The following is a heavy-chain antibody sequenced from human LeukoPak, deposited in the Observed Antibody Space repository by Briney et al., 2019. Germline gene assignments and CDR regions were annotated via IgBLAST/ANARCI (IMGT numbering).Heavy chain of an antibody. D-gene: IGHD2-2*01. CDR3: ARGDCSSTSCYPRGMDV. J-gene: IGHJ6*04. V-gene: IGHV1-8*02. CDR1: GYTFTSYD. Sequence: ASVKVSCKASGYTFTSYDINWVRQATGQGLEWMGWMNPNSGNTGYAQKFQGRVTMTRDTSTSTVYMELSSLRSEDTAVYYCARGDCSSTSCYPRGMDVWGKGTTVTVSS. CDR2: MNPNSGNT.